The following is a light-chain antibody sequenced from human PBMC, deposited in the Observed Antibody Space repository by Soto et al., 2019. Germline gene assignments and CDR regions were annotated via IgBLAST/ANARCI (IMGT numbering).Light chain of an antibody. J-gene: IGKJ1*01. CDR1: QSISSW. CDR3: QQSYRSPWT. V-gene: IGKV1-5*01. CDR2: DAS. Sequence: DIQMTQSPSTLSASVGDRVTITCRASQSISSWLAWYQQKPGKAPKLLIYDASSLESGVPSRFSGSGSGTEFTLTISSLQPEDFATYYCQQSYRSPWTFGQGTKVDIK.